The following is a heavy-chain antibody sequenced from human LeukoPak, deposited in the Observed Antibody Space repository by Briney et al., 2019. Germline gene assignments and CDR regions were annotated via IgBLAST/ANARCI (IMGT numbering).Heavy chain of an antibody. J-gene: IGHJ4*02. CDR2: ISYDGSNK. V-gene: IGHV3-30*03. Sequence: PGGSLRLSCAASGFTFSSYGMHWVRQAPGKGLEWVAVISYDGSNKYYADSVKGRFTISRDNSKNTLYLQMNSLRAEDTAVYYCVSELYDSWDYWGQGTLVTVSS. CDR1: GFTFSSYG. D-gene: IGHD3-22*01. CDR3: VSELYDSWDY.